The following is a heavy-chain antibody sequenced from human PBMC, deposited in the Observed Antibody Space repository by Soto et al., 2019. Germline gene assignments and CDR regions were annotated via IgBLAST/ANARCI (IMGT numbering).Heavy chain of an antibody. CDR3: ARTLWIPFDY. Sequence: QVQLQQWGAGLLKPSETLSLTCAVYGGSFSGYYWSWIRQPPGKGLEGIGEINHSGSTNYNPSLKSRVTISVDTSKNQFSLKLSSVTAADTAVYYCARTLWIPFDYWGQGTLVTVSS. V-gene: IGHV4-34*01. D-gene: IGHD5-12*01. CDR2: INHSGST. CDR1: GGSFSGYY. J-gene: IGHJ4*02.